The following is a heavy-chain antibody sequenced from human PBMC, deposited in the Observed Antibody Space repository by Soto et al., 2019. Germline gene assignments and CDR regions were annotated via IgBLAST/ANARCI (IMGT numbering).Heavy chain of an antibody. J-gene: IGHJ6*02. Sequence: ASVKVSCKASGYTFTSYYMHWVRQAPGQGLEWMGIINPSGGSTSYAQKFQGRVTMTRDTSTSTVYTELSSLRSEDTAVYYCARGLLGGVVPAATDYYYYYGMDVWGQGTTVTVSS. V-gene: IGHV1-46*01. D-gene: IGHD2-2*01. CDR2: INPSGGST. CDR3: ARGLLGGVVPAATDYYYYYGMDV. CDR1: GYTFTSYY.